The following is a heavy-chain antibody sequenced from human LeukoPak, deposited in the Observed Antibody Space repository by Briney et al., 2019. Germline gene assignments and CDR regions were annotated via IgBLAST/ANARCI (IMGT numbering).Heavy chain of an antibody. CDR3: ARAPTYGSGSYAIDP. J-gene: IGHJ5*02. V-gene: IGHV4-30-4*08. CDR2: IYYSGST. CDR1: GGSISSGGYY. D-gene: IGHD3-10*01. Sequence: SETLSLTCTVSGGSISSGGYYWSWIRQPPGKGLEWIGYIYYSGSTYYNPYLKSRVTISVDTSKNQFSLKLSSVTAADTAVYYCARAPTYGSGSYAIDPWGQGTLVTVSS.